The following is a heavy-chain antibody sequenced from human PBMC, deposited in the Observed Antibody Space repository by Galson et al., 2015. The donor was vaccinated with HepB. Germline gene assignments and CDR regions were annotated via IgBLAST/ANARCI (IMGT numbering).Heavy chain of an antibody. Sequence: CLRLSCAASGFTFSNYWMQWVRQAPGKGLVWVARIKTDGTSTNYADSVKGRFTISRDNAKNTLYLQMSSLGDEDTALYYCAWAGFCSGDCYKGFDCWGQGTLVTVSS. D-gene: IGHD2-21*02. V-gene: IGHV3-74*01. J-gene: IGHJ4*02. CDR3: AWAGFCSGDCYKGFDC. CDR1: GFTFSNYW. CDR2: IKTDGTST.